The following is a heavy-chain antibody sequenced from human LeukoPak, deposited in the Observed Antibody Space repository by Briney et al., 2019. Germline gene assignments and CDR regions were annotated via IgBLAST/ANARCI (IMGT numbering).Heavy chain of an antibody. Sequence: GGSLRLSCAASGFTFSSYGMHWVSQAPGKGLEWVAVISYDGSNKYYADSVKGRFTISRDNSKNTLYLQMNSLRAEDTAVYYCAKSPPAMVREYYFDYWGQGTLVTVSS. CDR3: AKSPPAMVREYYFDY. J-gene: IGHJ4*02. V-gene: IGHV3-30*18. D-gene: IGHD3-10*01. CDR2: ISYDGSNK. CDR1: GFTFSSYG.